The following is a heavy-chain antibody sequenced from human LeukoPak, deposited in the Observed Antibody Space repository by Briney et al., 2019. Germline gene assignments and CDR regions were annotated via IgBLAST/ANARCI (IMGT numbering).Heavy chain of an antibody. CDR1: GGTFSSYT. J-gene: IGHJ6*03. Sequence: ASVKVSCKASGGTFSSYTISWVRQAPGQGLEWMGRIIPILGIANYAQKFQGRVTITADKSTSTAYMELSSLRSEDTAVYYCARDKDDYGDYYYYMDVWGKGTTVTVSS. D-gene: IGHD4-17*01. CDR3: ARDKDDYGDYYYYMDV. V-gene: IGHV1-69*04. CDR2: IIPILGIA.